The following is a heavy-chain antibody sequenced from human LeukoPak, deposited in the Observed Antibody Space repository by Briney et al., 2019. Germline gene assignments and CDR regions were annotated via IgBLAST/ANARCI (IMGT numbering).Heavy chain of an antibody. D-gene: IGHD2-21*02. J-gene: IGHJ4*02. CDR3: ARAYCGGDCLDYFDY. CDR2: ISAYNGNT. CDR1: GYTFTSYG. Sequence: ASVKVSCKASGYTFTSYGISWVRQAPGQGLEWMGWISAYNGNTNYAQKLQGRVTMTTDTSTSTAYMELRSLRSEDTAVYYCARAYCGGDCLDYFDYWGQGTLVTVSS. V-gene: IGHV1-18*01.